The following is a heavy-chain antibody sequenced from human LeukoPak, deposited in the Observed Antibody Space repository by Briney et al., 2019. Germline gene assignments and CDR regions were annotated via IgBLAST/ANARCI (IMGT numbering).Heavy chain of an antibody. CDR3: AKGFGSSGRDYFDY. Sequence: PGGSLRLSCAASGFTFSGYWMHWVRQVPGKGLVWVSSISGSGGSTYYGDSAKGRFTVSRDNSKNTLYLQMNSLRAEDTALYYCAKGFGSSGRDYFDYWGQGTLVTVSA. J-gene: IGHJ4*02. CDR2: ISGSGGST. CDR1: GFTFSGYW. D-gene: IGHD6-19*01. V-gene: IGHV3-23*01.